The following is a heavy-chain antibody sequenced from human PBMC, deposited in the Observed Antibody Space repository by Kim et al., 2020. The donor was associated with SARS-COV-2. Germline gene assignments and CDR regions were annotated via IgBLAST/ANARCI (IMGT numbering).Heavy chain of an antibody. V-gene: IGHV3-7*01. Sequence: GGSLRLSCAASGFTFSSYWMSWVRQAPGKGLEWVANIKQDGSEKYYVDSVKGRFTISRDNAKNSLYLQMNSLRAEDTAVYYCARGRRRSCSYYDILTGYCHYYFDYWGQGTLVTVSS. CDR2: IKQDGSEK. CDR1: GFTFSSYW. D-gene: IGHD3-9*01. J-gene: IGHJ4*02. CDR3: ARGRRRSCSYYDILTGYCHYYFDY.